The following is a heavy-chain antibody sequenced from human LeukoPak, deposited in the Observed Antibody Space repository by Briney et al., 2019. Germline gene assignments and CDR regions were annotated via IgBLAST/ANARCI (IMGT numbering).Heavy chain of an antibody. CDR1: GYTSTSYG. CDR3: ARAPSYGDYVLDY. J-gene: IGHJ4*02. Sequence: GAAVKVSCKASGYTSTSYGISWVRQPPGQGLEWMGWISAYNGNTNYAQKLQGRVTMTTDTSTSTAYMELRSLRSDDTAVYYCARAPSYGDYVLDYWGQGSLVTVSS. V-gene: IGHV1-18*01. D-gene: IGHD4-17*01. CDR2: ISAYNGNT.